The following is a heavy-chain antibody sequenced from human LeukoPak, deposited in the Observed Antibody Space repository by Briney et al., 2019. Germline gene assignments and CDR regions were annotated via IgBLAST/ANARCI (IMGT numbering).Heavy chain of an antibody. J-gene: IGHJ4*02. CDR3: ARAAFGSGLYAGLDY. V-gene: IGHV4-4*02. CDR2: IYHSGST. CDR1: GGSISSSNW. Sequence: SETLSLTCAVSGGSISSSNWWRWVRQPPGKGLELMGEIYHSGSTNYNPSLKSRITISVDKSKNQFSLQLSLVTAAEAAVYYGARAAFGSGLYAGLDYWGQGTLVTVSS. D-gene: IGHD6-19*01.